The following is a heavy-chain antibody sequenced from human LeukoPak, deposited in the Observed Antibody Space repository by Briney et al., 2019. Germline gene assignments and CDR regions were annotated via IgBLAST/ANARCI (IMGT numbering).Heavy chain of an antibody. Sequence: SVKVSCKASGGTFSRYAISWVRQAPGQGLEWMGGIIPMFGIANYAQKFQGRVTITADESTSTAYMELSSLRSEDTAVYYCARSIPPAAYYFDYWGQGTLVTVSS. J-gene: IGHJ4*02. CDR1: GGTFSRYA. D-gene: IGHD6-13*01. V-gene: IGHV1-69*01. CDR3: ARSIPPAAYYFDY. CDR2: IIPMFGIA.